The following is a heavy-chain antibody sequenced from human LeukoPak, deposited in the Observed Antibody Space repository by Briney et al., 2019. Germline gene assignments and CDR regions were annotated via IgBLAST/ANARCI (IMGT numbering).Heavy chain of an antibody. Sequence: GESLTLACAASGFTFSSYTMNWVRQAPGKGLEWVSSINGRSSFIYNADPVKGRFTISRDNAKNSLYLQMNSLPAEDTAVYYCARDGSRGSSGRCQSHWGQGTLVTVS. D-gene: IGHD3-22*01. CDR1: GFTFSSYT. CDR2: INGRSSFI. J-gene: IGHJ4*02. CDR3: ARDGSRGSSGRCQSH. V-gene: IGHV3-21*01.